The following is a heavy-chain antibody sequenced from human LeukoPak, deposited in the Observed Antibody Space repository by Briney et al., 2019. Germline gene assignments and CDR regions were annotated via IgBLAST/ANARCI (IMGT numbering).Heavy chain of an antibody. D-gene: IGHD3-22*01. CDR1: GGSISSYY. CDR2: IYHTGST. J-gene: IGHJ3*02. CDR3: ASLADWYYYDDSGYPLGAFDI. V-gene: IGHV4-59*01. Sequence: PSETLSLTCTVSGGSISSYYWSWIRQPPGKGLEWIGYIYHTGSTKHNPSLKSRVTISVDTSKNQFSLKLTSVTAADTAVYYCASLADWYYYDDSGYPLGAFDIWGQGTMVTVSS.